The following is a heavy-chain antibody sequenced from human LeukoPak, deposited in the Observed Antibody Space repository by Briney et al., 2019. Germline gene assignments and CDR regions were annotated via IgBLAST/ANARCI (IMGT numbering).Heavy chain of an antibody. D-gene: IGHD5-12*01. Sequence: PSETLSLTCTVSGGSISSGGYYWSWIRQHPGKGLEWIGYIYYSGSTYYNPPLKSRVTISVDTSKNQFSLKLSSVTAADTAVYYCARDSPPHSGYDYRGLDYWGQGTLVTVSS. V-gene: IGHV4-31*03. CDR3: ARDSPPHSGYDYRGLDY. CDR2: IYYSGST. CDR1: GGSISSGGYY. J-gene: IGHJ4*02.